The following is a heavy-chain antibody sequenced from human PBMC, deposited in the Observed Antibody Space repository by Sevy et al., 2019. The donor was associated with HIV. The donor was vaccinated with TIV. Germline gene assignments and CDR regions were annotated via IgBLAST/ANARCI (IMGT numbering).Heavy chain of an antibody. Sequence: GGSLRLSCAASGFTFSSYGMHWVRQAPGKGLEWVAFIRYDGSDKYYADSVKGRFTISRDNSKNTLYLQMNSLRAEDTAVYYCAKGTGNRYCSSTSCRPYYYYYMDVWGKGTTVTVSS. V-gene: IGHV3-30*02. CDR3: AKGTGNRYCSSTSCRPYYYYYMDV. CDR1: GFTFSSYG. CDR2: IRYDGSDK. D-gene: IGHD2-2*01. J-gene: IGHJ6*03.